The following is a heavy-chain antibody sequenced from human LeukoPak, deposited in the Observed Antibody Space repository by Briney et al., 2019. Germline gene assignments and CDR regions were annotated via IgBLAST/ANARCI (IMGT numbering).Heavy chain of an antibody. J-gene: IGHJ4*02. D-gene: IGHD1-7*01. CDR2: IYPGDSDA. CDR1: GYSFTNYW. V-gene: IGHV5-51*01. CDR3: ARHLLGKGLELPWALAY. Sequence: GESLKISCQVSGYSFTNYWIVWVGQLPGKGLEWWGLIYPGDSDARYSPSFQGQVTISADKSIRTAYLQWSSLKASDTAIYYCARHLLGKGLELPWALAYWGQGTPVTVSS.